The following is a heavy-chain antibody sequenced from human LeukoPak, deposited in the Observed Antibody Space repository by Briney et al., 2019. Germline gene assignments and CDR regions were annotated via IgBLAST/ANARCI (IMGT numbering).Heavy chain of an antibody. Sequence: SQTLSLTCTVSGGSISSGSYYWSWIRQPAGKGLEWIGRIYTSGSTNYNPSLKSRVTISVDTSKNQFSLKLSSVTAADTAVYYCARAIAHCSSTSCYNGMDYWGQGTLVTVSS. CDR2: IYTSGST. CDR1: GGSISSGSYY. CDR3: ARAIAHCSSTSCYNGMDY. V-gene: IGHV4-61*02. D-gene: IGHD2-2*02. J-gene: IGHJ4*02.